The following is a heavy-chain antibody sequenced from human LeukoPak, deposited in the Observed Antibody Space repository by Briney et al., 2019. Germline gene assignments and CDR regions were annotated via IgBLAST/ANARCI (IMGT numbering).Heavy chain of an antibody. D-gene: IGHD3-10*01. J-gene: IGHJ4*02. CDR3: VKGAGSRTYYFDY. CDR2: ISSNGGST. Sequence: HPGGSLRLSCSACGFTFCSYAMHWVRQAPGKGLQYVSAISSNGGSTYYADSVKGRFTISRDNSKNTLYLQMSSLRAEDTAVYYCVKGAGSRTYYFDYWGQGTLVTVSS. V-gene: IGHV3-64D*06. CDR1: GFTFCSYA.